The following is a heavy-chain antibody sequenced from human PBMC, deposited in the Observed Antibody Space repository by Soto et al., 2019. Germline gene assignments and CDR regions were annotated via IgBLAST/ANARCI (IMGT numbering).Heavy chain of an antibody. Sequence: PXESLTISCKGSGYSFTNYWIGLVRQMPGKGLEWMGIINPADSDTRYSPSFQGQVTVSVDKSISTAYLQRGSLKASDTAMYYCVRPDSTGYYSHWGQGTLVTVSS. CDR2: INPADSDT. CDR3: VRPDSTGYYSH. D-gene: IGHD3-9*01. CDR1: GYSFTNYW. J-gene: IGHJ4*02. V-gene: IGHV5-51*01.